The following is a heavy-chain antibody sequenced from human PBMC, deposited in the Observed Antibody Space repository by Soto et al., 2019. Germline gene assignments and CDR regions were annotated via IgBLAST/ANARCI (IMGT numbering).Heavy chain of an antibody. V-gene: IGHV4-39*01. J-gene: IGHJ4*02. D-gene: IGHD3-22*01. CDR1: GGSISSSSYY. CDR2: IYYSGST. CDR3: AIGYDSSGYPPLY. Sequence: QLQLQESGPGLVKPSETLSLTCTVSGGSISSSSYYWGWIRQPPGKGLEWIGSIYYSGSTYYNPSLKSRVTISVYTSKNQFSLKLSSVTAADTAVYYCAIGYDSSGYPPLYWGQGTLVTVSS.